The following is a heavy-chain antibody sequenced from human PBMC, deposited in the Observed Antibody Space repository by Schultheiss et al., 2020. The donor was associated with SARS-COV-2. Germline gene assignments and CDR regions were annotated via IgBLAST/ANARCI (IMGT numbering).Heavy chain of an antibody. V-gene: IGHV1-18*01. CDR3: ARDIPYSSGWFAADY. CDR1: GGTFSSYA. J-gene: IGHJ4*02. D-gene: IGHD6-19*01. Sequence: ASVKVSCKASGGTFSSYAISWVRQAPGQGLEWMGWINPNSGGTNYAQKLQGRVTMTTDTSTSTAYMELRSLRSDDTAVYYCARDIPYSSGWFAADYWGQGTLVTVSS. CDR2: INPNSGGT.